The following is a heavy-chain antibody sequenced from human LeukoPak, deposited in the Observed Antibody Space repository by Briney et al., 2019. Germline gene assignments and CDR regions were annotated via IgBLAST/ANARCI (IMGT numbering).Heavy chain of an antibody. J-gene: IGHJ6*02. V-gene: IGHV1-2*02. CDR1: GYTFTGYY. D-gene: IGHD3-10*01. CDR3: ARGGAMVRGVIIGYYYGMDA. Sequence: ASVKVSCKASGYTFTGYYMHWVRQAPGQGLEWMGWINPNSGGTNYAQKFQGRVTMTRDTSISTAYMELSRLRSDDTAVYYCARGGAMVRGVIIGYYYGMDAWGQGTTVTVSS. CDR2: INPNSGGT.